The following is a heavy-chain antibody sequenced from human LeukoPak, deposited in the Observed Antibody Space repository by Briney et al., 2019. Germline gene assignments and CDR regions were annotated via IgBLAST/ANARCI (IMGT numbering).Heavy chain of an antibody. CDR3: AKDLFAYDSSGYYPEYFQH. V-gene: IGHV3-23*01. D-gene: IGHD3-22*01. CDR2: ISGSGGST. CDR1: GFTFSSYA. J-gene: IGHJ1*01. Sequence: GGSLRLSXAASGFTFSSYAMSWVRQAPGKGLEWVSAISGSGGSTYYADSVKGRFTISRDNSKNTLYLQMNSLRAEDTAVYYCAKDLFAYDSSGYYPEYFQHWGQGTLVTVSS.